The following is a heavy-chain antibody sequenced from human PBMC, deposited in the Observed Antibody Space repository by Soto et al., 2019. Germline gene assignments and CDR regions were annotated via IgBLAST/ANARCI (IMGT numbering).Heavy chain of an antibody. CDR1: GFTFSSYE. V-gene: IGHV3-48*03. Sequence: PGGSLRLSCAASGFTFSSYEMNWVRQAPGKGLEWVSYISSSGSTIYYADSVEGRFTISRDNAKNSLYLQMNSLRVEDTAVYYCARRLGSGTYYNLYYFDSWGQGTLVTVSS. D-gene: IGHD3-10*01. CDR2: ISSSGSTI. CDR3: ARRLGSGTYYNLYYFDS. J-gene: IGHJ4*02.